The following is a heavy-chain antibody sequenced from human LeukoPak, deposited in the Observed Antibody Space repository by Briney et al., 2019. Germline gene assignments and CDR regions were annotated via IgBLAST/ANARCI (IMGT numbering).Heavy chain of an antibody. J-gene: IGHJ4*02. V-gene: IGHV1-2*02. Sequence: GASVKVSCKASGYTFTGYYTHWVRQAPGQGLEWMGWINPNSGGTNYAQKFQGRVTMTRDTSISTAYMELSRLRSDDTAVYYCARDFSGVVAIGYYFDYWGQGTLVTVSS. CDR3: ARDFSGVVAIGYYFDY. CDR1: GYTFTGYY. D-gene: IGHD2-2*01. CDR2: INPNSGGT.